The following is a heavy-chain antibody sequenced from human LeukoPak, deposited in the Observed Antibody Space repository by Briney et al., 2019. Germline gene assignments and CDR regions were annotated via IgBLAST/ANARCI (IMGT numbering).Heavy chain of an antibody. CDR2: ISSSSSYI. D-gene: IGHD3-16*01. V-gene: IGHV3-21*01. CDR1: GFTFSSYS. Sequence: GGSLRLSCAASGFTFSSYSMNWVRQAPGKGPEWVSSISSSSSYIYYADSVKGRFTISRDNAKNSLYLQMNSLRAEDTAVYYCARMYYDYVWGSYFLGAFDIWGQGTMVTVSS. CDR3: ARMYYDYVWGSYFLGAFDI. J-gene: IGHJ3*02.